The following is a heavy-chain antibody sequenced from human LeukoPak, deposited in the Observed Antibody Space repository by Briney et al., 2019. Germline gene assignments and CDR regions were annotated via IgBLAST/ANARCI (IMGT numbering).Heavy chain of an antibody. Sequence: SETLSLTCTVSGGSISSSSYYWGWIRQPPGQGLEWIGSIYYSGSTYYNPSLKSRVTISVDTSKNQFSLKLSSVTAADTAVYYCARHIDYYDSSGTDYWGQGTLVTVSS. J-gene: IGHJ4*02. CDR2: IYYSGST. CDR3: ARHIDYYDSSGTDY. V-gene: IGHV4-39*01. D-gene: IGHD3-22*01. CDR1: GGSISSSSYY.